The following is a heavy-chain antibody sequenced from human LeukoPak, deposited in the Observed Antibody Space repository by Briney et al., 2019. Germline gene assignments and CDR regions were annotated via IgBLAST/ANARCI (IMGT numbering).Heavy chain of an antibody. J-gene: IGHJ3*02. CDR3: ARRGSSSWYGLEAFDI. Sequence: SETLSLTCTVSGYSISSGYYWGWIRQPPGKGLEWIGSIYHSGSTYYNPSLKSRVTISVDTSKNQFSLKLSSVTAADTAVYYCARRGSSSWYGLEAFDIWGQGTMVTVSS. D-gene: IGHD6-13*01. CDR1: GYSISSGYY. CDR2: IYHSGST. V-gene: IGHV4-38-2*02.